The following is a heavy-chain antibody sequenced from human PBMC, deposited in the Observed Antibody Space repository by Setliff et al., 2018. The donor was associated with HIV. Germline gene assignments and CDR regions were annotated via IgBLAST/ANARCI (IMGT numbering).Heavy chain of an antibody. D-gene: IGHD3-10*01. CDR3: TRSTVGIRGVVRGYYYYYMDV. Sequence: SETLSLTCTVSDYSISSSNWWGWIRQTPGKGLEWIGYIDYSGSTYYKPSLESRVTMSVDTSKNQFSLKLTSMTAVDTAAYYCTRSTVGIRGVVRGYYYYYMDVWGKGTTVTVSS. CDR2: IDYSGST. J-gene: IGHJ6*03. V-gene: IGHV4-28*01. CDR1: DYSISSSNW.